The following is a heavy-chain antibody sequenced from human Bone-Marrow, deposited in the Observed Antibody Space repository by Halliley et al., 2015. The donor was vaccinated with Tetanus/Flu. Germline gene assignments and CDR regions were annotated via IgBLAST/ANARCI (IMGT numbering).Heavy chain of an antibody. CDR2: IHYSGST. V-gene: IGHV4-39*01. CDR3: ARGLGMDV. Sequence: TLSLTCTVSGGSLSSGSHYWGWIRQPPGEGLEWIGSIHYSGSTYYNPSLKSRVTISVDTSKNQFSLKLSSVTAADRAVYYCARGLGMDVWGQGTTVTVSS. CDR1: GGSLSSGSHY. J-gene: IGHJ6*02.